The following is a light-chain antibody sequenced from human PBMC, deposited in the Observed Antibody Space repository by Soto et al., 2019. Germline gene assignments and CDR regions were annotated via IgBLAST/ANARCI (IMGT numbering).Light chain of an antibody. CDR1: QGISNY. CDR2: ATS. V-gene: IGKV1-27*01. Sequence: DIQMTQSPSSLSASVGDRVTITCRASQGISNYLAWYQQTPGKVPKLLIYATSTLQSGVSSRFSGSGSGTDFTLTINSLQPEDVATYYCQKYNTAPWTFGQGTKVDIK. CDR3: QKYNTAPWT. J-gene: IGKJ1*01.